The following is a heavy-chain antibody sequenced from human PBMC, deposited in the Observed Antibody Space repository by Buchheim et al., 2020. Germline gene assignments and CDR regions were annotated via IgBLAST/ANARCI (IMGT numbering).Heavy chain of an antibody. J-gene: IGHJ4*02. Sequence: QVQLVQSGAEVKKPGASVKVSCKTSGYTFIDYYVHWMRQAPGQGPEWMGWINPRSGARNYAQKFQGRVTMTSATSISTAYMELNSLRSDDTAVYYCARDGVYSYGSVVPYYFYYWGQGTL. CDR1: GYTFIDYY. CDR3: ARDGVYSYGSVVPYYFYY. D-gene: IGHD5-18*01. CDR2: INPRSGAR. V-gene: IGHV1-2*02.